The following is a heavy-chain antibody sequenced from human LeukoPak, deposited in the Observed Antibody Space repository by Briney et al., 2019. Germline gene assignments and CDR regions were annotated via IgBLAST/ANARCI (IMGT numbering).Heavy chain of an antibody. CDR1: GFDFATYW. CDR2: ISPDGSAR. J-gene: IGHJ4*02. D-gene: IGHD3-16*01. V-gene: IGHV3-7*01. Sequence: PGGSLRLSCSASGFDFATYWISWVRQAPGKGLEWVANISPDGSARYVDAVRGRFTTSRDNAKNSLSMEMNSLRAEDTAVYYCAGWGGGVNHWGQGTLVTVSS. CDR3: AGWGGGVNH.